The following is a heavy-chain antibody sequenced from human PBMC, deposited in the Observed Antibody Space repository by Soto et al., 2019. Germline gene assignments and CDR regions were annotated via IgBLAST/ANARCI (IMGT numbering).Heavy chain of an antibody. J-gene: IGHJ4*02. CDR2: ISSSSSYI. D-gene: IGHD3-22*01. V-gene: IGHV3-21*01. Sequence: GSLRLSCAASGFTFISYSMNWVLQAPWKGLEWVSSISSSSSYIYYADSVKGRFTISRDNAKNSLYLQMNSLRAEDTAVYYCARGVADDYDSSGYFDYWGQGTLVTVSS. CDR1: GFTFISYS. CDR3: ARGVADDYDSSGYFDY.